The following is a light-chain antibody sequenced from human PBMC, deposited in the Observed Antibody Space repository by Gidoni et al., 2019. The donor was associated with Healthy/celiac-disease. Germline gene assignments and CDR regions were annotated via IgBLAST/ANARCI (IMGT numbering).Light chain of an antibody. V-gene: IGKV1-5*03. J-gene: IGKJ3*01. Sequence: DFQMTKSPSPLSASVGDRVTITGRASPSISSGLAWYQQKPVTDPKLLIYKASSLESGVPSRCSGSGSGTEFTLTISSLQPDDFATYYCQQYNSYPTFGPGTKVDIK. CDR3: QQYNSYPT. CDR2: KAS. CDR1: PSISSG.